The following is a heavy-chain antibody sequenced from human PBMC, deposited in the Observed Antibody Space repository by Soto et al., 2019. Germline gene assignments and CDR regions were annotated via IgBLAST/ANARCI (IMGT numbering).Heavy chain of an antibody. V-gene: IGHV5-51*01. CDR2: IYPGDSES. D-gene: IGHD6-6*01. CDR1: GYTFSNYW. Sequence: EVQLVQSGAEVKKPGESLKISCKGSGYTFSNYWIAWVRQMPGKGLEWMGIIYPGDSESRLRPSFQGQVSISADKSISTAYLQWSGLKASDSAMYYWAPCIEARPGALDVWGQGTTVTGSS. J-gene: IGHJ6*02. CDR3: APCIEARPGALDV.